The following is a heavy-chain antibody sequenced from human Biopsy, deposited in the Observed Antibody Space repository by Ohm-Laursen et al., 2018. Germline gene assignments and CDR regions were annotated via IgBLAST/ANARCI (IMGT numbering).Heavy chain of an antibody. Sequence: SLRLSCAASVFTFTHAWMSWVRQGPGKGLEWLGRIKSKSDGEATDYAAAVQGRFAISRDDSTNTFYLQMNSLKSEDTGVFYCTVDLGRGFHWGQGTLVTVSS. J-gene: IGHJ4*02. D-gene: IGHD5-12*01. CDR2: IKSKSDGEAT. V-gene: IGHV3-15*01. CDR3: TVDLGRGFH. CDR1: VFTFTHAW.